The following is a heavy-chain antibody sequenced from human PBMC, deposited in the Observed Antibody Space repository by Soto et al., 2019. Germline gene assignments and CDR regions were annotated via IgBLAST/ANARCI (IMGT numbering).Heavy chain of an antibody. CDR3: ARDRGAGNFDY. J-gene: IGHJ4*02. CDR2: ISSSSSYI. Sequence: EVQLVESGGGLVKPGGSLRLSCAVSGFTFSSYSMNWVRQAPGKGLEWVSSISSSSSYIYYADSVKGRFTISRDNAKNSLYLQMNSLRAEDTAVYYCARDRGAGNFDYWGQGTLVTVSS. V-gene: IGHV3-21*01. CDR1: GFTFSSYS.